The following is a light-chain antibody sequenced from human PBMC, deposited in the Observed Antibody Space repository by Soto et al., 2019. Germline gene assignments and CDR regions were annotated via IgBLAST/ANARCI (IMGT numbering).Light chain of an antibody. J-gene: IGKJ1*01. CDR1: QSISSR. Sequence: DIQVTQSPSTLSASVGDRVTITCRASQSISSRLAWYQQKPGKAPKLLIYDASSLESGVPSRFSGSGSGTEFTLTISSLQPDDFATYYCQQYNSYSQGTFGQGTKVEIK. CDR3: QQYNSYSQGT. V-gene: IGKV1-5*01. CDR2: DAS.